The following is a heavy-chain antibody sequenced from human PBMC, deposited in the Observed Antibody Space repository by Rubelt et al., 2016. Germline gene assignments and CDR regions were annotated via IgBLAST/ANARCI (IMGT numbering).Heavy chain of an antibody. D-gene: IGHD7-27*01. J-gene: IGHJ4*02. Sequence: VQLQQWGAGLLKPSETLSLTCAVYGGSFSGYYWSWIRQPPGKGLEWVSVIYSGGSTYYADSVKCRFTISRDNSKNTLYLQMNSLRAEDTAVYYCARNWGFDYWGQGTLVTVSS. V-gene: IGHV3-66*01. CDR1: GGSFSGYY. CDR3: ARNWGFDY. CDR2: IYSGGST.